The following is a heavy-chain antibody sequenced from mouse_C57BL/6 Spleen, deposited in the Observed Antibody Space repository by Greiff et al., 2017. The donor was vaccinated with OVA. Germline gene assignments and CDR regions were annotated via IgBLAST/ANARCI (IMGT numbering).Heavy chain of an antibody. D-gene: IGHD1-1*01. V-gene: IGHV1-76*01. CDR3: ARMAYAYFDY. J-gene: IGHJ2*01. CDR2: IYPGSGNT. Sequence: VQLQPSGAELVRPGASVKLSCKASGYTFTDYYINWVKQRPGQGLEWIARIYPGSGNTYYNEKFKGKATLTAEKSSSTAYMQLSSLTSEDAAVYFCARMAYAYFDYWGQGTTLTVSS. CDR1: GYTFTDYY.